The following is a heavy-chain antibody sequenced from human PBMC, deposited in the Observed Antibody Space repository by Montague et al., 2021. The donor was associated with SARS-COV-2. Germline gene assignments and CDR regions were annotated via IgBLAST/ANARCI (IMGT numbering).Heavy chain of an antibody. CDR1: GFTVGYNY. CDR3: ATTSTDWYYYSMDV. V-gene: IGHV3-66*01. J-gene: IGHJ6*02. D-gene: IGHD2-21*01. Sequence: SLRLSCAASGFTVGYNYMTWVRQAPGKGLEWVSAIYESGSTFYADSVKGRFTISRDTPKNTLYLQLNSLRAEDTAVYYCATTSTDWYYYSMDVWGQGTTVTVSS. CDR2: IYESGST.